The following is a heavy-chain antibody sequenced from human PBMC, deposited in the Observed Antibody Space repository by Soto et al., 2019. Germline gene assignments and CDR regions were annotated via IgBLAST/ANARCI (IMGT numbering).Heavy chain of an antibody. V-gene: IGHV3-30-3*01. D-gene: IGHD3-16*01. Sequence: QVQLVESGGGVVQPGRSLRLSCAASGFTFSSYAMHWVGRAPGKGLEWMAVMSYDGSNKYYADSVKGRFTISRDNSKNTLYLQMNSPRPEDTALYYCARDGGAYWGQGTLVIVSS. CDR1: GFTFSSYA. CDR2: MSYDGSNK. J-gene: IGHJ4*02. CDR3: ARDGGAY.